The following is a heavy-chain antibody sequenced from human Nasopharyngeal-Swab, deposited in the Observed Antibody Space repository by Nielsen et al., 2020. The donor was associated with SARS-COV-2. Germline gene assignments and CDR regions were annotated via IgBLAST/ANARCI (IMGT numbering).Heavy chain of an antibody. CDR2: FDPSDSFI. CDR3: ARRSIVGVRLNLYNGMDV. J-gene: IGHJ6*02. Sequence: GEFLKTLRTGSGLRITDCWNDWLRRMRGKCRGWLGRFDPSDSFIDYSPSFQGHVTISADKSINTVFLQWSSLKASDSSIYYCARRSIVGVRLNLYNGMDVWGQGTTVTVSS. V-gene: IGHV5-10-1*01. CDR1: GLRITDCW. D-gene: IGHD1-26*01.